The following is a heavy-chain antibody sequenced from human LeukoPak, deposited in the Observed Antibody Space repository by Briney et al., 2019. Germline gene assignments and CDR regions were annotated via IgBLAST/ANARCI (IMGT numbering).Heavy chain of an antibody. CDR2: INPNSGGT. J-gene: IGHJ4*02. D-gene: IGHD3-22*01. V-gene: IGHV1-2*02. CDR3: ARDAYYDSSGYYYDY. CDR1: GYTFTGYY. Sequence: ASVKVSCRASGYTFTGYYMHWVRQAPGQGPEWMGWINPNSGGTNYAQKFQGRVTMTRDTSISTAYMELSRLRSDDTAVYYCARDAYYDSSGYYYDYWGQGTLVTVSS.